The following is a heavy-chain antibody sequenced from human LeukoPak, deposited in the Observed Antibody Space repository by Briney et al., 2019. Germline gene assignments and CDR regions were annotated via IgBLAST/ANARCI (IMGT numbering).Heavy chain of an antibody. J-gene: IGHJ4*02. CDR2: IYYSGST. Sequence: SETLSLTCTISGGSISSSSYYWGWIRQPPGKGLEWIGSIYYSGSTYYNPSLKSRVTISVDTSKNQFSLKLSSVTAADTAVYYCARVGGSGWPRGILDYWGQGTLVTVSS. CDR3: ARVGGSGWPRGILDY. V-gene: IGHV4-39*07. CDR1: GGSISSSSYY. D-gene: IGHD6-19*01.